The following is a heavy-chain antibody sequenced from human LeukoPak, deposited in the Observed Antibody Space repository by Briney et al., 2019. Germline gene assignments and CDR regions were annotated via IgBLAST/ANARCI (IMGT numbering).Heavy chain of an antibody. CDR1: GFTFSSYA. D-gene: IGHD1-7*01. Sequence: GGSLRLSCAASGFTFSSYAMSWVRQAPGKGLEWVSAISGSGGSTYYADSVKGRFTISRDNAKNTLYLQMNSLRAEDTAVYYCAKDPKGITGTTFYYWGQGTLVTVSS. V-gene: IGHV3-23*01. J-gene: IGHJ4*02. CDR3: AKDPKGITGTTFYY. CDR2: ISGSGGST.